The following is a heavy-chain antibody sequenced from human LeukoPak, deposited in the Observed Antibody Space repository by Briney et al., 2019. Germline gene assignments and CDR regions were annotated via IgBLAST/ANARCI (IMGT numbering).Heavy chain of an antibody. V-gene: IGHV6-1*01. CDR1: VDSVSSDSTA. CDR3: ARDPLRGWEGYFDY. J-gene: IGHJ4*02. D-gene: IGHD1-26*01. CDR2: TYYRSKWYN. Sequence: SQTLSLTCALSVDSVSSDSTAWSWIRQSPSRGLEWLGRTYYRSKWYNDYAVSVKSRITINPDTSKNQFSLQLNSVTPEDTAVYYCARDPLRGWEGYFDYCGQGTLVTVSS.